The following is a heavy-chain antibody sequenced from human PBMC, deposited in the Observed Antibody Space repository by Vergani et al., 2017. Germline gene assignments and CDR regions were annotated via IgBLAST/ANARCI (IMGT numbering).Heavy chain of an antibody. J-gene: IGHJ3*02. Sequence: QVQLQESGPGLVKPSQTLSLTCTVSGGSISSCGYYWSWIRQHPGNALEWIGYTYDSGSTYYNPSLKSRVTISVDTSKNQFSLKLSSVTAADTAVYYCARPSIASLSGAFDIWGQGTMVTVSS. CDR2: TYDSGST. V-gene: IGHV4-31*03. CDR1: GGSISSCGYY. D-gene: IGHD6-6*01. CDR3: ARPSIASLSGAFDI.